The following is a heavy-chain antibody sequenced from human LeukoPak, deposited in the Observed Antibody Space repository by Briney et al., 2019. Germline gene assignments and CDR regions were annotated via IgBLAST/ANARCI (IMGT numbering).Heavy chain of an antibody. D-gene: IGHD6-13*01. Sequence: PGGSLRLSCAASGFTFSTYAMHWVRQAPGTGLEYVSAISSNGGSTYYANSVKGRFTISRDNSKNTLYLQMGSLRAEDMAVYYCARASGSPTYYYYMDVWGKGTTVTVSS. V-gene: IGHV3-64*01. CDR3: ARASGSPTYYYYMDV. CDR1: GFTFSTYA. CDR2: ISSNGGST. J-gene: IGHJ6*03.